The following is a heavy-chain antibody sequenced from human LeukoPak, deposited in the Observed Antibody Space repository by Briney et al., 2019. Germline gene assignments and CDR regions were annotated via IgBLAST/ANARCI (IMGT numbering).Heavy chain of an antibody. Sequence: GASVKVSCKASGCTFTSEYIHWVRQAPGQGLEWMGIINPSDGRTTYSPNFQDRVALTRDMSTSTVYMELSGLRSEDTALYYCARGSRFLDFWGQGTLVTVSS. V-gene: IGHV1-46*01. J-gene: IGHJ4*02. D-gene: IGHD2-2*01. CDR3: ARGSRFLDF. CDR1: GCTFTSEY. CDR2: INPSDGRT.